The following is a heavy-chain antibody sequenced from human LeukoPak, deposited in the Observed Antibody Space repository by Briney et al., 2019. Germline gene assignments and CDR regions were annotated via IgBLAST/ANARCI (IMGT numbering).Heavy chain of an antibody. CDR2: IYCNDSK. D-gene: IGHD4-17*01. CDR1: GFSLATSRVG. Sequence: SGPTLVNPTQTLTLTCTFSGFSLATSRVGVGWIRQPPGKALERLALIYCNDSKRYGPSLRSRLTVTKDTSKTQVFLTMTKMDPVDTATYYCAHGYGDYDPYFDYWGQGTLVTVSP. CDR3: AHGYGDYDPYFDY. J-gene: IGHJ4*02. V-gene: IGHV2-5*01.